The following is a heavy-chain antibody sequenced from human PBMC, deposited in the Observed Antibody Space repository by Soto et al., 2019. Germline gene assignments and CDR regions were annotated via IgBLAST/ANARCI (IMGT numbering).Heavy chain of an antibody. CDR1: GYSFTSYW. V-gene: IGHV5-51*01. Sequence: PGESLKVSCKGSGYSFTSYWIVWVRQMPGKGLGWMGIIYPGDSDTRYSPSFQGQVTISADKSISTAYLQWSSLKASDTAMYYCARHRYCSSTSCYRFYYYYMDVWGKGTTVTVSS. D-gene: IGHD2-2*02. CDR3: ARHRYCSSTSCYRFYYYYMDV. CDR2: IYPGDSDT. J-gene: IGHJ6*03.